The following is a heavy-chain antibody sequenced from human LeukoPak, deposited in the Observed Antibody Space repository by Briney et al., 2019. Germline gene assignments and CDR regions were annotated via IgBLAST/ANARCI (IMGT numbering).Heavy chain of an antibody. CDR2: IRYDGSNK. V-gene: IGHV3-30*02. CDR1: GFTFSSYG. D-gene: IGHD5-12*01. J-gene: IGHJ4*02. Sequence: GGSLRLSCAASGFTFSSYGMHWVRQAPGKGLEWVAFIRYDGSNKYYADSVRGRFTISRDNSKNTLYLQMNSLRAEDTAVYYCAKDLGEHIVATYWGQGTLVTVSS. CDR3: AKDLGEHIVATY.